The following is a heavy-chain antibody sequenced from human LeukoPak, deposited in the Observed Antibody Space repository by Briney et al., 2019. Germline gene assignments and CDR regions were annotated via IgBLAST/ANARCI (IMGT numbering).Heavy chain of an antibody. D-gene: IGHD3-22*01. CDR1: GGSISSYY. Sequence: SETLSLTCTVSGGSISSYYWSWIRQPPGKGLEWIGYIHYSGSTKYNPSLKSRVAISVDASKNQFSLKMSSVTAADTAVYYCARHTSYYDSTGYYYGGDWFDPWGQGTLVTVSS. CDR2: IHYSGST. CDR3: ARHTSYYDSTGYYYGGDWFDP. J-gene: IGHJ5*02. V-gene: IGHV4-59*08.